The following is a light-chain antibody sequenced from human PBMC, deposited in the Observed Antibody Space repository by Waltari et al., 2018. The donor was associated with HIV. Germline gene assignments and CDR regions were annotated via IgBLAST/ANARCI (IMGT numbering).Light chain of an antibody. CDR3: SSYTNSMTLDVI. V-gene: IGLV2-14*01. J-gene: IGLJ2*01. Sequence: QSALTQPASVSGSPGQSITISCTGPSSDIVGSKYVSCYQQHPGKAPKLMIYEVSNRPSGVCNRFSGSKSCNTASLTISGLQAEDEADYYCSSYTNSMTLDVIFGGGTKLTVL. CDR1: SSDIVGSKY. CDR2: EVS.